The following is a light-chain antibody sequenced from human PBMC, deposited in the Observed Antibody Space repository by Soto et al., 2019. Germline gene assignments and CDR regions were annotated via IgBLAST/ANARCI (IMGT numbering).Light chain of an antibody. CDR3: ASYAGGNQV. Sequence: QPVLTQPPSASASSGQSVTISCTGTSSDVGGYDYVSWYQHHPGKAPKLMIYEVTKRSSGVPDRFSGSKSGNTASLTVSGLLAEDEADYYCASYAGGNQVFGTGTQLTVL. J-gene: IGLJ1*01. CDR1: SSDVGGYDY. CDR2: EVT. V-gene: IGLV2-8*01.